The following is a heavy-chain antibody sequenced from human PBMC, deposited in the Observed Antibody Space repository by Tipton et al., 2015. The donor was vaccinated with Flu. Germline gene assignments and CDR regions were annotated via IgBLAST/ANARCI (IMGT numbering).Heavy chain of an antibody. J-gene: IGHJ3*02. V-gene: IGHV3-66*02. CDR3: ATLGNSGTDGFDI. CDR2: IYRGGTT. D-gene: IGHD5-12*01. Sequence: SLRLSCAASGFTVSSKYMGWVRQAPGKGLQWVSVIYRGGTTYVADSVKGRCTISRDNSKNTLYLQWNRLTTEDTAVYYCATLGNSGTDGFDIWGQGTMVTISS. CDR1: GFTVSSKY.